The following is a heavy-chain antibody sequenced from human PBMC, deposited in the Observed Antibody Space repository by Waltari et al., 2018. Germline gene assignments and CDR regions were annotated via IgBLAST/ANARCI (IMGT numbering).Heavy chain of an antibody. V-gene: IGHV3-23*01. D-gene: IGHD3-10*01. CDR1: GFNFRTYA. Sequence: EARLLESGGGLIQPGGSLRLSCAASGFNFRTYAMTSVRQAPGQGLEWASSVSGNGGTTHSTNSGKGRYIISRDKSKNTLYQQMNSLRVEDTAIYYCAKDSERGVIAPAGIMVRGVIFGKYFDEWGQGALVTVSS. J-gene: IGHJ4*02. CDR3: AKDSERGVIAPAGIMVRGVIFGKYFDE. CDR2: VSGNGGTT.